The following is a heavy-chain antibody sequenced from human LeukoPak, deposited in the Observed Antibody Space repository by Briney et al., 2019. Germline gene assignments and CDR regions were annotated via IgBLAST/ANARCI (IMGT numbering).Heavy chain of an antibody. V-gene: IGHV4-31*03. CDR3: ARHGAYSSGWDV. J-gene: IGHJ4*02. CDR1: GGSISSGGYY. Sequence: SETLSLTCTVSGGSISSGGYYWSWIRQHPGKGLEWIGYIYYSGSTYYNPSLKSRVTISVDTSKNQFSLKLSSVTAADTAVYYCARHGAYSSGWDVWGQGTLVTVSS. D-gene: IGHD6-19*01. CDR2: IYYSGST.